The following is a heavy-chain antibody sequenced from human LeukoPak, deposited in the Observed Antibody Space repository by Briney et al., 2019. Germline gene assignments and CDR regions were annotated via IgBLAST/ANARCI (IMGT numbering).Heavy chain of an antibody. V-gene: IGHV1-69*06. CDR1: GGTFSSYA. CDR2: IIPIFGTA. Sequence: SVKVSCKASGGTFSSYAISWVRQAPGQGLEWMGGIIPIFGTANYAQKFQGRVTITADKSTSTAYMELSSLRSEDTAVYYCARAMVRGVIEYYYMDVWGKGTTVTVSS. J-gene: IGHJ6*03. CDR3: ARAMVRGVIEYYYMDV. D-gene: IGHD3-10*01.